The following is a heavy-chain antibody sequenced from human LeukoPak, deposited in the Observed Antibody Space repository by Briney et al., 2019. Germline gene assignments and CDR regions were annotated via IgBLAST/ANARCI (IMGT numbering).Heavy chain of an antibody. CDR2: IHYSGAT. D-gene: IGHD2-21*02. V-gene: IGHV4-59*08. CDR3: STLRGASTAVFDS. CDR1: GGSISYDY. Sequence: SETLSLTCTVSGGSISYDYWTWIRQSPGKRLEWIGYIHYSGATNYSPSLKSRVTISVDTSKNQFSLKLSSVTAADTALYYCSTLRGASTAVFDSWGQGTLVTVSS. J-gene: IGHJ4*02.